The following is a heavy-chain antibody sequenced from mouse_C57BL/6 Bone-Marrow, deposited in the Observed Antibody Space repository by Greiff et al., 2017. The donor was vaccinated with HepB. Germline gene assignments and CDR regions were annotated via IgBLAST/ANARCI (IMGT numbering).Heavy chain of an antibody. V-gene: IGHV3-6*01. CDR3: ARKADYYGSSLYAMDY. CDR2: ISYDGSN. Sequence: ESGPGLVKPSQSLSLTCSVTGYSITSGYYWNWIRQFPGNKLEWMGYISYDGSNNYNPSLKNRISITRDTSKNQFFLKLNSVTTEDTATYYCARKADYYGSSLYAMDYWGQGTSVTVSS. J-gene: IGHJ4*01. CDR1: GYSITSGYY. D-gene: IGHD1-1*01.